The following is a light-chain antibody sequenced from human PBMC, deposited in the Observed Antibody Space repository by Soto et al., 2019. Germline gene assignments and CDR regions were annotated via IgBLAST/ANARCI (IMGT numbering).Light chain of an antibody. Sequence: EIVMTQSPATLSVSPGERATLSCRASQSVRSNLAWYQQKPGQAPTLLIYGASTRATGIPARFSGSGSGTQFTLTLSSLQSEDLAVYYCQQYSNWPTFGGGTKVDI. J-gene: IGKJ4*01. V-gene: IGKV3-15*01. CDR1: QSVRSN. CDR2: GAS. CDR3: QQYSNWPT.